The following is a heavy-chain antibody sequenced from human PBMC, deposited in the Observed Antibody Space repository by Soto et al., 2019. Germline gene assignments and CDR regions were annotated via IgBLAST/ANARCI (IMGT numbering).Heavy chain of an antibody. V-gene: IGHV4-59*01. Sequence: QVQLQESGPGLVKPSETLSLTCTVSGDSISSYFWSWIRQPPGKGLEWIGHIYDSGNSNYNPSLKSRVTISLDTSKTQFSLKLTSVTAADTAIYYCATLRTFDYWGQGTLITVSS. D-gene: IGHD2-8*01. CDR2: IYDSGNS. CDR1: GDSISSYF. CDR3: ATLRTFDY. J-gene: IGHJ4*02.